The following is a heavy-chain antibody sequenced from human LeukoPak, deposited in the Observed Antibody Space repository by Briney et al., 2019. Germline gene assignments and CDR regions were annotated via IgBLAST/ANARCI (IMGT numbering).Heavy chain of an antibody. CDR1: GGSISSYY. V-gene: IGHV4-59*01. CDR2: IYYSGST. Sequence: SETLSLTCTVSGGSISSYYWSWIRQPPGKGLEWIGYIYYSGSTNYNPSLTSRVTISVDTSKNQFSLKLSSVTAADTAVYYCARVHTGYSSGWYPYFDYWGQGTLVTVSS. D-gene: IGHD6-19*01. J-gene: IGHJ4*02. CDR3: ARVHTGYSSGWYPYFDY.